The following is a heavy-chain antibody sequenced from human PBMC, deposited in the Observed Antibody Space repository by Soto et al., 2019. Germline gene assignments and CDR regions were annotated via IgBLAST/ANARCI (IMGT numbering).Heavy chain of an antibody. Sequence: GGSLRLSCAASGFTFSSYWMSWVRQAPGKGLEWVANIKQDGSEKYYVDSVKGRFTISRDNAKNSLYLQMNSLRAEDTAVYYCAINILTGYWDQFDYWGQGTLVTVSS. CDR2: IKQDGSEK. J-gene: IGHJ4*02. V-gene: IGHV3-7*01. D-gene: IGHD3-9*01. CDR1: GFTFSSYW. CDR3: AINILTGYWDQFDY.